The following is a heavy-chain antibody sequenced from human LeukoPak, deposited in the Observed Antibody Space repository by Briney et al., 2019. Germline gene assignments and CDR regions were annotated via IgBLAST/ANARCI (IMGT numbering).Heavy chain of an antibody. J-gene: IGHJ4*02. CDR1: GFTFSSYT. Sequence: GGSLRLSCAASGFTFSSYTMHWVRQAPGKGLEWVAVISYDGSDKYYADSVKGRFTVSRDNSKNTLYLQVNSLRAEDTAVFYCARNSPFDFWGQGTLVTVSS. CDR3: ARNSPFDF. V-gene: IGHV3-30*04. CDR2: ISYDGSDK.